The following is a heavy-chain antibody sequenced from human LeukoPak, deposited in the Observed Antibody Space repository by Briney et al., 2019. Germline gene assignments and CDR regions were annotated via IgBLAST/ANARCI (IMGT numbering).Heavy chain of an antibody. J-gene: IGHJ4*02. CDR1: GFTFSSYA. CDR2: INDNGDGT. Sequence: GGSLRLSCAASGFTFSSYAMSWVRQAPGKGLKWVSTINDNGDGTYYADSVKGRFTISRDNAKNSLYLQMNSLRAEDTAVYYCAREDPNIAAAAHWGQGTLVTVSS. CDR3: AREDPNIAAAAH. V-gene: IGHV3-23*01. D-gene: IGHD6-13*01.